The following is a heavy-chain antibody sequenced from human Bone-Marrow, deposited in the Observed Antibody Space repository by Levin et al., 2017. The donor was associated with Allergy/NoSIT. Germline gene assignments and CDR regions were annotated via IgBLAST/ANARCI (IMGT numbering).Heavy chain of an antibody. CDR1: GDSTSGYY. D-gene: IGHD6-13*01. V-gene: IGHV4-59*01. CDR2: IYDSGSS. CDR3: ARGGTPYTTTWYGWFDP. Sequence: SSETLSLTCIVSGDSTSGYYWSWIRQPPGKGLEWIGQIYDSGSSNYNPSLRSRLTISVDTSKNQFSLRLHSVTAADTAVYYCARGGTPYTTTWYGWFDPWGQGTLVTVSS. J-gene: IGHJ5*02.